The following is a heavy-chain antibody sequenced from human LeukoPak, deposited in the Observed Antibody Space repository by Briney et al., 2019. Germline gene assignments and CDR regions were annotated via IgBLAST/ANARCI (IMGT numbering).Heavy chain of an antibody. CDR2: IHSGGST. V-gene: IGHV3-53*01. CDR1: GFTVGSYY. CDR3: ARGGYDILTGYYLYFFDY. D-gene: IGHD3-9*01. J-gene: IGHJ4*02. Sequence: QSGGSLRLSCAASGFTVGSYYMNWVRQAPGKGLEWVSVIHSGGSTYYADSVKGRFTISRDNSKNTLYLQMNSLRAEDTAVYYCARGGYDILTGYYLYFFDYWGQGTLVTVSS.